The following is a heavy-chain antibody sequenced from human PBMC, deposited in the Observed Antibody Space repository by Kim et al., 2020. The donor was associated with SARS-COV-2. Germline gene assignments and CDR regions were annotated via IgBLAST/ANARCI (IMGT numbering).Heavy chain of an antibody. Sequence: STNYNPSLTSRVTISVDTSKNQFSLKLSSVTAADTAVYYCARLVRGASRDWGQGTLVTVSS. J-gene: IGHJ4*02. V-gene: IGHV4-59*08. CDR2: ST. D-gene: IGHD3-10*01. CDR3: ARLVRGASRD.